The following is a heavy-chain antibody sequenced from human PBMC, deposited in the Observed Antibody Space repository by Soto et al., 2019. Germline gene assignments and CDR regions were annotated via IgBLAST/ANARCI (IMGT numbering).Heavy chain of an antibody. J-gene: IGHJ6*02. V-gene: IGHV3-49*03. Sequence: GGSLRLSCTASGFTFGDYAMSWFRQAPGKGLEWVGFIRSKAYGGTTEYAASVKGRFTISRDDSKSIAYLQMNSLKTEDTAVYYCTRYYYYGSGSYNAQVSQPYYYYGMDVWGQGTMVTVSS. CDR2: IRSKAYGGTT. CDR3: TRYYYYGSGSYNAQVSQPYYYYGMDV. CDR1: GFTFGDYA. D-gene: IGHD3-10*01.